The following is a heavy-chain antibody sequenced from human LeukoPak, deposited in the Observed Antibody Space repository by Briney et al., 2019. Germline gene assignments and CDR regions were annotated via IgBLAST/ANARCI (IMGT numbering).Heavy chain of an antibody. V-gene: IGHV1-69*04. J-gene: IGHJ4*02. Sequence: SVNVSCKASGGTFSSYAISWVRQAPGQGLEWMGRIIPILGIANYAQKFQGRVTITADKSTSTAYMELSSLRSEDTAVYYCARLGSSTVVTQDYWGQGTLVTVSS. D-gene: IGHD4-23*01. CDR2: IIPILGIA. CDR3: ARLGSSTVVTQDY. CDR1: GGTFSSYA.